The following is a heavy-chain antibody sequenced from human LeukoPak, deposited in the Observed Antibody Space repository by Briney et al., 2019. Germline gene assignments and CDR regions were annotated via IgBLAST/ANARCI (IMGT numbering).Heavy chain of an antibody. V-gene: IGHV4-39*07. CDR2: IYYSGNT. Sequence: KASETLSLTCTVSGVSISSSNSYWGWIRQPPGKGLEWIGSIYYSGNTYYNASLKSQVSISIDTSKNQFSLKLSSVTAADTAVYYCAREKVKTAMVTSPRKYYYYMDVWGKGTTVTVSS. CDR3: AREKVKTAMVTSPRKYYYYMDV. D-gene: IGHD5-18*01. CDR1: GVSISSSNSY. J-gene: IGHJ6*03.